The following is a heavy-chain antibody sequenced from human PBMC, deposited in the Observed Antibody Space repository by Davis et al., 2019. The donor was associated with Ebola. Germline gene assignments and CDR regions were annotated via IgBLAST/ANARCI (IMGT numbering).Heavy chain of an antibody. CDR2: IYHSGST. V-gene: IGHV4-4*02. CDR3: ARGGRGYSYGCFDY. J-gene: IGHJ4*02. Sequence: SCAVSGGSISSSNWWSWVRPPPGKGLEWIGEIYHSGSTNYNPSLKSRVTISVDKSKNQFSLKLSSVTAADTAVYYCARGGRGYSYGCFDYWGQGTLVTVSS. CDR1: GGSISSSNW. D-gene: IGHD5-18*01.